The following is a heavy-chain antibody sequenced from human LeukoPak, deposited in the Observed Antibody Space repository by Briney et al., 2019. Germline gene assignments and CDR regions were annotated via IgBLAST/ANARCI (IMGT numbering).Heavy chain of an antibody. CDR2: ISWNSGSI. D-gene: IGHD1-26*01. V-gene: IGHV3-9*01. J-gene: IGHJ6*03. CDR3: AKAGDSGSYYGKRSFYYYYYYMDV. Sequence: GGSLRLSCAASGFTFDDYAMHWVRQAPGKGLEWVSGISWNSGSIGYADSVKGRFTISRDNAKNSLYLQMNSLRAEDTALYYCAKAGDSGSYYGKRSFYYYYYYMDVWGKGTTVAVSS. CDR1: GFTFDDYA.